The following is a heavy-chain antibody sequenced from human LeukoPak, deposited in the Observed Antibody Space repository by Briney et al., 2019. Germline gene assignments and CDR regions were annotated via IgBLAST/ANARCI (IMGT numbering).Heavy chain of an antibody. D-gene: IGHD2-15*01. J-gene: IGHJ4*02. V-gene: IGHV4-39*07. CDR3: ARRGTAYCRGGNCYSDKYFDY. CDR1: GGSISSSSYY. Sequence: PSETLSLTCTVSGGSISSSSYYWGWIRQPPGKGLEWIGSIYYSGSTYYNRSLKSRVTISADTSKNQFSLRLSSVTAADTAVYYCARRGTAYCRGGNCYSDKYFDYWGQGTQVTVSS. CDR2: IYYSGST.